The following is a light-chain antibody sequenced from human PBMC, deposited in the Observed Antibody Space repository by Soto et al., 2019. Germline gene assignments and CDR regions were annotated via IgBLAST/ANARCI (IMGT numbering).Light chain of an antibody. J-gene: IGLJ2*01. CDR3: SSYTISSTVI. V-gene: IGLV2-14*01. Sequence: QSVLTQPASVSGSPGQSITISCTGTSSDVGGYNYVSWYQQHPGKAPKLMIYDVTNRPSGVSNLFSGSKSGNTASLTIAGLQAEDEADYYCSSYTISSTVIFGGGTKLTVL. CDR1: SSDVGGYNY. CDR2: DVT.